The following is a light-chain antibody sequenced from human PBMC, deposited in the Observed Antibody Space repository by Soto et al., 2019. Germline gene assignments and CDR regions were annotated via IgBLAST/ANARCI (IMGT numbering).Light chain of an antibody. CDR1: QSLHSSSFKY. CDR2: LGS. V-gene: IGKV2-28*01. J-gene: IGKJ2*01. Sequence: DIVMTQSPLSLPVTPGEPASISCRSSQSLHSSSFKYLDWYLQKPGQSPQLLIYLGSNRASGVPDRFSGSGSGTDFTLKISRVEADDVGVYYCMQALQTPLTFGQGTKLEIK. CDR3: MQALQTPLT.